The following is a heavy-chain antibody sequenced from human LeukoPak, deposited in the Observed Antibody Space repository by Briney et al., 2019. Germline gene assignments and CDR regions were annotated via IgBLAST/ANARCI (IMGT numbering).Heavy chain of an antibody. J-gene: IGHJ4*02. Sequence: GGSLRLSCAASGFTFSSYGMHWVRQAPGKGLEWVAVISYDGSNKYYADSVKSRFTISRDNSKNTLYLQMNSLRAEDTAVYYCAKERAPSYYDFWSGPHGYWGQGTLVTVSS. D-gene: IGHD3-3*01. CDR2: ISYDGSNK. CDR3: AKERAPSYYDFWSGPHGY. V-gene: IGHV3-30*18. CDR1: GFTFSSYG.